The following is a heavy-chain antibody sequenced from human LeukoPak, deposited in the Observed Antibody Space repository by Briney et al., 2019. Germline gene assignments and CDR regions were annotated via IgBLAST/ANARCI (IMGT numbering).Heavy chain of an antibody. D-gene: IGHD6-13*01. CDR3: ARAAAAGTEYYYYMDV. CDR2: IIPIFGTA. V-gene: IGHV1-69*06. Sequence: SVKVSCKASGGTFSSYAISWVRPAPGQGLEWMGRIIPIFGTANYAQKFQGRVTITADKSTSTAYMELSSLRSEDTAVYYCARAAAAGTEYYYYMDVWGKGTTVTVSS. CDR1: GGTFSSYA. J-gene: IGHJ6*03.